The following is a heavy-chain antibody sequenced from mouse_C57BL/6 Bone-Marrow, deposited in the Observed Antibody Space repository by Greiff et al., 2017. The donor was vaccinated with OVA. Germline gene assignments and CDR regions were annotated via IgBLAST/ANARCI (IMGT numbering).Heavy chain of an antibody. CDR3: AREFITLDY. CDR1: GFTFSSYA. V-gene: IGHV5-4*03. CDR2: ISDGGSYT. J-gene: IGHJ2*01. D-gene: IGHD1-1*01. Sequence: EVMLVESGGGLVKPGGSLKLSCAASGFTFSSYAMSWVRQTPEKRLEWVATISDGGSYTYYPDNVKGRFTISRDNAKNNLYLQMSHLKSEDTAMYYCAREFITLDYWGQGTTLTVSS.